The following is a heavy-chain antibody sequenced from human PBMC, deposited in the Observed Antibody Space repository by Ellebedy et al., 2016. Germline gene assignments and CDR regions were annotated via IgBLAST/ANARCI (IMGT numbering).Heavy chain of an antibody. V-gene: IGHV1-58*02. D-gene: IGHD3-22*01. CDR1: GFTFTSSA. CDR2: IVVGSGNT. CDR3: AALYYYDSSGYIDY. Sequence: ASVKVSCKASGFTFTSSAMQWVRQARGQRLEWIGWIVVGSGNTNYAQKFQERVTITRDMSTSTAYMELSSLRSEDTAVYYCAALYYYDSSGYIDYWGQGTLVTVSS. J-gene: IGHJ4*02.